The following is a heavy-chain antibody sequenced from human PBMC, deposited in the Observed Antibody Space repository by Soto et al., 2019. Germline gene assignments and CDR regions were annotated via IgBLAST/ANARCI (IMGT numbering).Heavy chain of an antibody. CDR2: VNPIVGMS. D-gene: IGHD3-10*01. CDR1: GGTFNSYT. CDR3: ATSYGSGSTHIDS. J-gene: IGHJ4*02. Sequence: QVQLVQSGPEVKKPGSSVKVSCTASGGTFNSYTLNWVRQAPGQRPEWVGRVNPIVGMSTSASKFQGRVTLTADKSTNRAYMDLTGLQSEDTAVYYCATSYGSGSTHIDSWGQGTLVTVAS. V-gene: IGHV1-69*02.